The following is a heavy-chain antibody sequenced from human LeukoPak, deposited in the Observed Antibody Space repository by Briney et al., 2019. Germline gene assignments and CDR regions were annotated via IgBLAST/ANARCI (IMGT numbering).Heavy chain of an antibody. CDR3: ATWGRGSYYYFDY. D-gene: IGHD1-26*01. Sequence: GASVEVSCKVSGYTLTELSMHWVRQAPGKGLEWMGGFDPEDGETIYAQKFQGRVTMTEDTSTDTAYMELSSLRSEDTAVYYCATWGRGSYYYFDYWGQGTLVTVSS. CDR2: FDPEDGET. CDR1: GYTLTELS. V-gene: IGHV1-24*01. J-gene: IGHJ4*02.